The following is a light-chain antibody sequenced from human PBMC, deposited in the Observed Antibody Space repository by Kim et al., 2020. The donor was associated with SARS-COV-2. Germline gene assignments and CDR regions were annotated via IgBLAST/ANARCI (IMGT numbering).Light chain of an antibody. J-gene: IGLJ2*01. CDR3: SSYAGSNNVV. Sequence: GQSVTISFTGTSSDVGGYNYVSWYQQHPGKAPKLMIYEVSKRPSGVPDRFSGSKSGNTASLTVSGLQAEDEADYYCSSYAGSNNVVFGGGTQLTVL. CDR1: SSDVGGYNY. CDR2: EVS. V-gene: IGLV2-8*01.